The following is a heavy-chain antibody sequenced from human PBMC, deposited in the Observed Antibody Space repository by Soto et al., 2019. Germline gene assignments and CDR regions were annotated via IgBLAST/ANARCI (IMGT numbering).Heavy chain of an antibody. CDR2: VWYDGSKK. J-gene: IGHJ6*02. Sequence: PGGSLRLSCAASGFTFSSYGVPWVLQALANGLEWVALVWYDGSKKSYADSVKGRFTSSRDNSKNTLYLQMNSLRAEDTALYYCARSQGGGDWYGMDVWGQGTTVTVSS. CDR1: GFTFSSYG. D-gene: IGHD3-9*01. V-gene: IGHV3-33*01. CDR3: ARSQGGGDWYGMDV.